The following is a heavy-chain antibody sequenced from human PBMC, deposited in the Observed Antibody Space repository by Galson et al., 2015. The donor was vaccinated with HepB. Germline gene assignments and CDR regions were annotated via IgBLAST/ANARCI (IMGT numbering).Heavy chain of an antibody. J-gene: IGHJ4*02. Sequence: SLRLSCAASGFTFSSYGMHWVRQAPGKGLEWVAVIWYDGSNKYYADSVKGRFTISRDNSKNTLYLQMNSLRAEDTAVYYCARDRRIAAAGSTAPDYWGQGTLVTVSS. CDR3: ARDRRIAAAGSTAPDY. D-gene: IGHD6-13*01. V-gene: IGHV3-33*01. CDR2: IWYDGSNK. CDR1: GFTFSSYG.